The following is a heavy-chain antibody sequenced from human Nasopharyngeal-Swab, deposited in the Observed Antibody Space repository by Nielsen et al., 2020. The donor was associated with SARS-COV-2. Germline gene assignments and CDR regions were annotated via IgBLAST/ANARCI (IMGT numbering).Heavy chain of an antibody. V-gene: IGHV6-1*01. CDR1: GDSVSSNNVG. D-gene: IGHD3-9*01. CDR3: ARGFLQTGFDY. Sequence: SQTLSLTGAISGDSVSSNNVGWNWIRQSPSRGLEWLGRTYYGSKWYNHYAPSVKSRVTIKPDTSKNQFSLQMDSVTPEDSAVYYCARGFLQTGFDYWGQGTLVTVS. J-gene: IGHJ4*02. CDR2: TYYGSKWYN.